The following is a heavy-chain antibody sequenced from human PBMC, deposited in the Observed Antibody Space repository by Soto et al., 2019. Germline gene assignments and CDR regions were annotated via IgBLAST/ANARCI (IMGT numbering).Heavy chain of an antibody. J-gene: IGHJ4*02. D-gene: IGHD3-22*01. CDR2: INPGNGDA. V-gene: IGHV1-3*01. CDR1: GYTFNKYP. Sequence: ASVKVPCKTSGYTFNKYPIHWVRQAPGQGLEWMGWINPGNGDAGYSQKFQDRVTITRDTSASTAYMDLSSLRSEDTAVYYCARKDYYDSGMYYFDYWGQGTLVTVSS. CDR3: ARKDYYDSGMYYFDY.